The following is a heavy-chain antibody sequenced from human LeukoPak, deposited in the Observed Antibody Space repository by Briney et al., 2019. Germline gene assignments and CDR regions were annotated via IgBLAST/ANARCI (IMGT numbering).Heavy chain of an antibody. CDR3: EREMPTVATKYYYMHV. J-gene: IGHJ6*03. CDR1: GYTFTSYG. CDR2: SSGNNGDT. Sequence: AASVKVSCTTSGYTFTSYGITWVRQAPGPGLEWLGWSSGNNGDTRYAHNVDGRVTMATDTSTSTGYMELRSLRSDDTAVYSCEREMPTVATKYYYMHVWGKGTPCTVSS. D-gene: IGHD4-11*01. V-gene: IGHV1-18*04.